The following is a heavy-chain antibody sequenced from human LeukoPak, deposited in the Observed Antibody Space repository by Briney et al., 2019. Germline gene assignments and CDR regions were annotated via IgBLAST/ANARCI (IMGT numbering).Heavy chain of an antibody. D-gene: IGHD6-19*01. V-gene: IGHV4-4*02. J-gene: IGHJ4*02. CDR1: GGSITSSNW. CDR3: ATAGQWLASRPHDS. Sequence: SETLSLTCAVSGGSITSSNWWSWVRQSPGKGLEWIGEIYHTGNTNYNPSLTSRLTISVDKSKNQFSLMLNSVTAADTAVYYCATAGQWLASRPHDSWGQGTLVTVSS. CDR2: IYHTGNT.